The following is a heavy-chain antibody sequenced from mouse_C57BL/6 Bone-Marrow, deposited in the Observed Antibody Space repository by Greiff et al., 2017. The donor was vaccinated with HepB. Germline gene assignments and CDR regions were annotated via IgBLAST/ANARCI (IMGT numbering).Heavy chain of an antibody. CDR2: IWTGGGT. J-gene: IGHJ4*01. Sequence: VQLQESGPGLVAPSQRLSITCTVSGFSLTSYAISWVRQPPGKGLEWLGVIWTGGGTNYNSALKSRLSISKDNSKSQVFLKMNSLQTDDTARYYCARYSNYTYYYAMDYWGQGTSVTVSS. V-gene: IGHV2-9-1*01. D-gene: IGHD2-5*01. CDR3: ARYSNYTYYYAMDY. CDR1: GFSLTSYA.